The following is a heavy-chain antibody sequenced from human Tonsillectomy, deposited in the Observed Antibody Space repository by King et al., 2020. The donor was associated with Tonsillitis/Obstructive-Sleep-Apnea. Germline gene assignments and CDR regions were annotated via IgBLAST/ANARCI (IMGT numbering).Heavy chain of an antibody. CDR3: ASDVRDWVSGSVCYMDV. V-gene: IGHV3-33*01. CDR2: IWYDGSNK. J-gene: IGHJ6*03. Sequence: VQLVESGGGVVQPGRSLRLSCAASGFTFSSYGMHWVRQAPGKGLEWVAVIWYDGSNKYYADSVKGRFTISRDNSKNTLYLQMNSLRAEDTAVYYCASDVRDWVSGSVCYMDVWGKGAPVTVSS. CDR1: GFTFSSYG. D-gene: IGHD2-21*01.